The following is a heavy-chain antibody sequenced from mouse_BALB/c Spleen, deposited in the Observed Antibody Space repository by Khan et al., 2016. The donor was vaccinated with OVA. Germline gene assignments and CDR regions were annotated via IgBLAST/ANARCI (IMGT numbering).Heavy chain of an antibody. CDR1: GYTFSSYW. V-gene: IGHV1-9*01. Sequence: QVQLQQSGAELMKPGASVKISCKATGYTFSSYWIEWVKQRPGHGLEWIGEILPGSGSTNYNEKFKGKATFTADTSSNTAYMQLNSLTSEDSAVYYCTRTGNYGDYFDYWGQGTTLTVSS. J-gene: IGHJ2*01. CDR3: TRTGNYGDYFDY. CDR2: ILPGSGST. D-gene: IGHD2-1*01.